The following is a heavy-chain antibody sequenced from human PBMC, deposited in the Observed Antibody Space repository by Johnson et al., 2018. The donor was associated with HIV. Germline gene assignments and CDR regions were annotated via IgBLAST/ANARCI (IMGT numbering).Heavy chain of an antibody. D-gene: IGHD1-26*01. CDR1: GFTFDDYA. J-gene: IGHJ3*02. Sequence: VQLVESGGGLVQPGRSLRLSCAASGFTFDDYAMHWVRQAPGKGLEWVSGISWNSGSIAYADSVKGRFTISRDNAKNSLYLQMNSLRAEDTALYYCTSDRRGSSGAFDIWGQGTMVTGSS. CDR2: ISWNSGSI. V-gene: IGHV3-9*01. CDR3: TSDRRGSSGAFDI.